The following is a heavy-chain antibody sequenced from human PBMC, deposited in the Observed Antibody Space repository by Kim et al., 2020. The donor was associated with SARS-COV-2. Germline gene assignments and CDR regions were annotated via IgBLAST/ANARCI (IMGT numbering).Heavy chain of an antibody. CDR1: GGSISSYY. V-gene: IGHV4-59*01. J-gene: IGHJ4*02. CDR3: ARHETQYGAYFDY. D-gene: IGHD2-2*01. Sequence: SETLSLTCTVSGGSISSYYWSWIRQPPGKGLEWIGYIYYSGSTNYNPSLKSRVTISVDTSKNQFSLKLSSVTAADTAVYYCARHETQYGAYFDYWGQGTLVTVSS. CDR2: IYYSGST.